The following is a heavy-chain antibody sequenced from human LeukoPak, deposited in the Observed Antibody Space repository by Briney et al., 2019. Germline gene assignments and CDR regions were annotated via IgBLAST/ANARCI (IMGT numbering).Heavy chain of an antibody. J-gene: IGHJ4*02. Sequence: ASVKVSCTPSGYTFTYSYIHWVRQAPGVGLQWMGWISPNNGDTKYAEDFQDRVTMTRDTSINTAYMELTGLTPDDTAVYYCVRSPIGASAYWGRGTLVTVSS. CDR1: GYTFTYSY. CDR2: ISPNNGDT. D-gene: IGHD3-10*01. V-gene: IGHV1-2*02. CDR3: VRSPIGASAY.